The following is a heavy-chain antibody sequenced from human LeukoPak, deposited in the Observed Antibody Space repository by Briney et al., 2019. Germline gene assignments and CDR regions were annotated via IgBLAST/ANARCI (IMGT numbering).Heavy chain of an antibody. V-gene: IGHV3-30-3*01. CDR1: GFTFSGYP. Sequence: PGKSLRLSCAASGFTFSGYPIHWVRQAPGKGLEWVAVISYDGSNKYYADSVKGRFTISRDNSKNTLYLQMNSLRAEDTAVYYCARLMAAAGTYGMDVWGQGTTVTVSS. J-gene: IGHJ6*02. CDR3: ARLMAAAGTYGMDV. D-gene: IGHD6-13*01. CDR2: ISYDGSNK.